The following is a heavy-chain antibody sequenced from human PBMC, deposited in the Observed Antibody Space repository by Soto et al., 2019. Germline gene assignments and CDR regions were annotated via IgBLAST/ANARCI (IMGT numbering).Heavy chain of an antibody. V-gene: IGHV5-10-1*01. CDR3: AKPIVAVAGGYYYYGMDV. CDR2: IDPSDSYT. CDR1: GYSFTSYW. Sequence: GESLKISCNGSGYSFTSYWISWVRQMPGKGLEWMGRIDPSDSYTNYSPSFQGHVTISADKSISTAYLQWSSLKASDTAMYYCAKPIVAVAGGYYYYGMDVWGQGTKVTVYS. J-gene: IGHJ6*02. D-gene: IGHD6-19*01.